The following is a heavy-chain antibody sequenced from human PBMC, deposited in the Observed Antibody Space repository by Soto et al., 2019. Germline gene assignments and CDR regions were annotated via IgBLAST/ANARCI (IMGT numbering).Heavy chain of an antibody. D-gene: IGHD3-22*01. CDR3: ARGGAGSNYYDSSGYYYLDY. Sequence: DVQLVESGGGLVKPGGSLRLSCAASGFTFSSYDMNWVRQAPGKGLEWVSSTISGTTYIYYADSLKGRFTISRDNAKNSLYLQMNGLRAGDTAVYYCARGGAGSNYYDSSGYYYLDYWGQGTLVTVSS. J-gene: IGHJ4*02. V-gene: IGHV3-21*01. CDR1: GFTFSSYD. CDR2: TISGTTYI.